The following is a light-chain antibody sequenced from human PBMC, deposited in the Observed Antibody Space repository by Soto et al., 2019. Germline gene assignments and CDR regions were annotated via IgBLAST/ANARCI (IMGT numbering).Light chain of an antibody. CDR3: QQAASSPPQFT. CDR1: QNINSRY. J-gene: IGKJ3*01. V-gene: IGKV3-20*01. Sequence: EILLTQSPDTLSVSPGERATLSCRASQNINSRYLAWYQQKPGQAPRLLIYGASTRATGIPDRFSGSGSGTDFILTISRLEPEDFGAYHCQQAASSPPQFTFGPGTRVEI. CDR2: GAS.